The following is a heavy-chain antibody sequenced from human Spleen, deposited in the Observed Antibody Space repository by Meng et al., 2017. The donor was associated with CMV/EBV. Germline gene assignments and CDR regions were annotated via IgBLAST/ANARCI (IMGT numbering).Heavy chain of an antibody. J-gene: IGHJ6*02. CDR3: ARESSNSHCLDV. D-gene: IGHD6-6*01. V-gene: IGHV3-21*01. CDR2: ISSSSSFI. Sequence: GESLKISCAASGFTFRNYSMNWVRQAPGKGLEWVSSISSSSSFIYYADSVKGRFIISRDNAENSLYLQVNGLRAEDTAIYYCARESSNSHCLDVWGQGTTVTVSS. CDR1: GFTFRNYS.